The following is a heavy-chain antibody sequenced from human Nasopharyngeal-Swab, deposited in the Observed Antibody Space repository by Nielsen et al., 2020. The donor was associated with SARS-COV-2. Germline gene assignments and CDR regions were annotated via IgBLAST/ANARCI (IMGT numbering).Heavy chain of an antibody. CDR2: INPNSGGT. J-gene: IGHJ5*02. D-gene: IGHD6-13*01. CDR1: GYTFTGYY. Sequence: ASVKVSCKASGYTFTGYYMHWVRQAPGQGLEWMGWINPNSGGTNYAQKFQGWVTMTRDTSIGTAYMELSRLRSDDTAVYYCARAHTGYSSSWYGDGWFDPWGQGTLVTVSS. CDR3: ARAHTGYSSSWYGDGWFDP. V-gene: IGHV1-2*04.